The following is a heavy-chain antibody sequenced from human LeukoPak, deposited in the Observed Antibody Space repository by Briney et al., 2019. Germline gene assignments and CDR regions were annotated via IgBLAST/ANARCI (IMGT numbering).Heavy chain of an antibody. CDR2: INHSGST. CDR3: ARGPYYYGSGSYYGQGFRFDY. V-gene: IGHV4-34*01. CDR1: GGSFSGYY. D-gene: IGHD3-10*01. J-gene: IGHJ4*02. Sequence: SETLSLTCAVSGGSFSGYYWSWIRQPPGRGLEWFGEINHSGSTNYNPSLKSRVTISVDTSKNQFSLKLSSVTAADTAVYNCARGPYYYGSGSYYGQGFRFDYWGQGTLVTVSS.